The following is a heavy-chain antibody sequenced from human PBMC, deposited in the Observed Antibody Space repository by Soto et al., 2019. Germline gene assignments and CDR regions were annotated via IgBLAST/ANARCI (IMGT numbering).Heavy chain of an antibody. CDR2: ISYDGSNK. CDR3: ARDAYFDF. J-gene: IGHJ4*02. CDR1: GFTFNSFA. Sequence: VQLVESGGGVVQPGRSLRLSCAASGFTFNSFAMHWVRQAPGKGLEWVAVISYDGSNKSYADSVKGRFTISRHNSKNTLYLQMHSLRAEDTAVYYCARDAYFDFWGQGTLVTVSS. V-gene: IGHV3-30-3*01.